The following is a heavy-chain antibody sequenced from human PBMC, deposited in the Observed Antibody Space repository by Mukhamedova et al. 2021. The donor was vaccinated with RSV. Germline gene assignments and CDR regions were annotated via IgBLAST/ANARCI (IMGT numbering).Heavy chain of an antibody. D-gene: IGHD3-22*01. CDR2: IIPIFGTA. V-gene: IGHV1-69*01. J-gene: IGHJ3*02. CDR3: ARSAHNYYDSSGPDAFDI. Sequence: RQAPGQGLEWMGGIIPIFGTANYAQKFQGRVTITADESTSTAYMELSSLRSEDTAVHYCARSAHNYYDSSGPDAFDIWGQGTMVTV.